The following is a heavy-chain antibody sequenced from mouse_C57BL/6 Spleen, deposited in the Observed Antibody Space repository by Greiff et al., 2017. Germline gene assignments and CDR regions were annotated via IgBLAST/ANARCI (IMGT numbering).Heavy chain of an antibody. J-gene: IGHJ1*03. CDR3: AREGGYGSSYEYFDV. D-gene: IGHD1-1*01. V-gene: IGHV1-19*01. Sequence: EVKLVESGPVLVKPGASVKMSCKASGYTFTDYYMNWVKQSHGKSLEWIGVINPYNGGTSYNQKFKGKATLTVDKSSSTAYMELNSLTSEDSAVYYCAREGGYGSSYEYFDVWGTGTTVTVSS. CDR1: GYTFTDYY. CDR2: INPYNGGT.